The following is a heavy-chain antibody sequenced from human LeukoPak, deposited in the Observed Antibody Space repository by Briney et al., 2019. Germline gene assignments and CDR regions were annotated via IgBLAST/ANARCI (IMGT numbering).Heavy chain of an antibody. J-gene: IGHJ4*02. Sequence: PSETLSLTCSVSGGSISRSSYYWTWIRQSPGRGPEWIGNTYYSGSTLYNPSLKSRVTISVDTSKNQFSLRLTSVTAADTAVYYCARPRGDLWSGYDYWGQGVLVTVSP. CDR1: GGSISRSSYY. D-gene: IGHD3-3*01. CDR2: TYYSGST. CDR3: ARPRGDLWSGYDY. V-gene: IGHV4-39*01.